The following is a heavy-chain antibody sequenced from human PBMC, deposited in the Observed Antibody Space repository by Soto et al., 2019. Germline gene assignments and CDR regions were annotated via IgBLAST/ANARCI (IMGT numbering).Heavy chain of an antibody. J-gene: IGHJ5*02. CDR1: GFNFSNFW. CDR2: ISSNSASI. CDR3: TRDASRDSSARGWFDP. D-gene: IGHD6-13*01. V-gene: IGHV3-21*01. Sequence: GGSQTRTCEASGFNFSNFWMTWVRQAPGKGLEWVSAISSNSASIYYRDALRGRFTISRDNAKNSLHLQMNSLRAEDTAVYYCTRDASRDSSARGWFDPWGPGTLVTVSS.